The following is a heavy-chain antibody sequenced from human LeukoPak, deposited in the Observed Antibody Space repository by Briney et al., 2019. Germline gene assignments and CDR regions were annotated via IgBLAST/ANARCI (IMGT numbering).Heavy chain of an antibody. Sequence: SETLSLTCIVSGGSISSYYWSWIRQPAGKGLEWIGRIYSSGFTDYNPSLKSRVTMSVDTSKNQFSLRLSSVTAADTAVYYCVRDQAYSNYAPWGQGTLVTVSS. V-gene: IGHV4-4*07. CDR2: IYSSGFT. CDR3: VRDQAYSNYAP. CDR1: GGSISSYY. D-gene: IGHD4-11*01. J-gene: IGHJ5*02.